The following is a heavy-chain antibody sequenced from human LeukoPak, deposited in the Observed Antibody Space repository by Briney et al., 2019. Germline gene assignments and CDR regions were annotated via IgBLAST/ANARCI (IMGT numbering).Heavy chain of an antibody. Sequence: GSLRLSCAASGFTFSSYWMSWVRQAPGKGLEWVANIEQDGSEKYYVDSVKGRFTISRDNAKNSLYLQMNSLRAEDTAVYYCARAFYDYFWGSYRYWGQGTLVTVSS. D-gene: IGHD3-16*02. J-gene: IGHJ4*02. CDR1: GFTFSSYW. CDR2: IEQDGSEK. V-gene: IGHV3-7*01. CDR3: ARAFYDYFWGSYRY.